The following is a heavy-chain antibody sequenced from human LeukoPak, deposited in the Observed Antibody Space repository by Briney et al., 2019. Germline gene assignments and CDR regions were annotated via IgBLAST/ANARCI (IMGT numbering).Heavy chain of an antibody. CDR2: ISYDGSNK. D-gene: IGHD6-13*01. CDR1: GFTFSSYA. Sequence: GRSLRLSCAASGFTFSSYAMHWVRQAPGKGLEWVAVISYDGSNKYYADSAKGRFTISRDNSKNTLYLRMNSLRAEDTAVYYCARGIAAADPFDYWGQGTLVTVSS. V-gene: IGHV3-30-3*01. CDR3: ARGIAAADPFDY. J-gene: IGHJ4*02.